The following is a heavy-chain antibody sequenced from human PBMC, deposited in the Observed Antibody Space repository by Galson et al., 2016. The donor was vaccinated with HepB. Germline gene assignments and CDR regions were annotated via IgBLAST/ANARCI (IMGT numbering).Heavy chain of an antibody. J-gene: IGHJ4*02. CDR3: AAGNYGFWSGYYSVDY. CDR2: ISAYNGNT. D-gene: IGHD3-3*01. V-gene: IGHV1-18*01. CDR1: GYTFTSYG. Sequence: SVKVSCKASGYTFTSYGISWVRQAPGQGLEWMGWISAYNGNTNYAQKLQGRVTMTTDTSTSIGYMELRSLRSDDTAVYYCAAGNYGFWSGYYSVDYWGQGTLVTVSS.